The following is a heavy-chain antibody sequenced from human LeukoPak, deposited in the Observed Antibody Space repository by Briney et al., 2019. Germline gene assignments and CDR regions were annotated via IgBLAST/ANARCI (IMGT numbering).Heavy chain of an antibody. CDR2: INHSGST. CDR3: ARVDSNENHNWFDP. V-gene: IGHV4-34*01. D-gene: IGHD4-11*01. Sequence: SETLSLTCAVYGGSFSGYYWSWIRQPPGKGLEWIGEINHSGSTNYNPSLKSRVTISVDTSKNQFSLKLSSVTAADTAVYYCARVDSNENHNWFDPWGQGNLVTVSS. CDR1: GGSFSGYY. J-gene: IGHJ5*02.